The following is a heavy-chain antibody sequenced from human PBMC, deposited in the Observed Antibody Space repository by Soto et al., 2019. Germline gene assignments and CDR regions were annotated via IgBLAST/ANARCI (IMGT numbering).Heavy chain of an antibody. V-gene: IGHV1-8*02. J-gene: IGHJ6*02. CDR2: IHLESRKT. Sequence: ASVKVSCKASGYTFTGYYMHWVRQAPGQGLEWMGWIHLESRKTSFAQKFQGRLTMTGDTSIAAAYMDLTSLTSEDTAVYYCAITPGWFAGMAVWGQGTTVTVSS. CDR1: GYTFTGYY. CDR3: AITPGWFAGMAV. D-gene: IGHD3-10*01.